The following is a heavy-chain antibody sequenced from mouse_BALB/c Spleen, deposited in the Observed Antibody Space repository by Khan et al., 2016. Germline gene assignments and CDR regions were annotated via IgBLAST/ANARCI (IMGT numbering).Heavy chain of an antibody. Sequence: QIQLVQSGPELKKPGETVRISCKASGYSFTTAGVQWVQKMPGKGLKWIGWINTRTRVPKYAEDFKGRFAFSLETSANIAYLQISNLKNEDTATYFCARGYGYIYAMDYWGQGTSVTVSS. CDR2: INTRTRVP. J-gene: IGHJ4*01. CDR1: GYSFTTAG. D-gene: IGHD2-2*01. CDR3: ARGYGYIYAMDY. V-gene: IGHV9-4*02.